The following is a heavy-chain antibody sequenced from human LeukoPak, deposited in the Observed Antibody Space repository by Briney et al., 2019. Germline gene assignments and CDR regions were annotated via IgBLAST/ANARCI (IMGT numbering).Heavy chain of an antibody. D-gene: IGHD3-10*02. CDR2: TSGTGDSA. CDR3: AGDRVGDGNAYYFV. V-gene: IGHV3-23*01. CDR1: EFTISSYA. J-gene: IGHJ4*02. Sequence: GGSLRLSCAASEFTISSYAMSWVRQAPGKGLEWVSGTSGTGDSANYADSVKGRFTISRDTSKNTMYLQMNSLRAEDTAVYYCAGDRVGDGNAYYFVGGQGTLVTVSS.